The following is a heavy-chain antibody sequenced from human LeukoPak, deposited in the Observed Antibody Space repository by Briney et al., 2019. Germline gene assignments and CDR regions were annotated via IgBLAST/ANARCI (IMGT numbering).Heavy chain of an antibody. V-gene: IGHV5-51*01. CDR3: ARHVGNDWSNFDY. J-gene: IGHJ4*02. Sequence: GESLKISCKGSGYSFSSYRIAWVRQMPGKGLEWMGIIFPGDSDTRYSPSFQGQVTISADKSISTAYLQWSSLNASDSAMYYCARHVGNDWSNFDYWGQGALVTVSS. D-gene: IGHD3-9*01. CDR1: GYSFSSYR. CDR2: IFPGDSDT.